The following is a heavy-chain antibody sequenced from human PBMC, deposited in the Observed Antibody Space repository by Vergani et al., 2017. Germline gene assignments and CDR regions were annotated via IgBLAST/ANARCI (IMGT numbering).Heavy chain of an antibody. V-gene: IGHV3-49*03. CDR2: IRSKAYGGTT. Sequence: EVQLVESGGGLVQPGRSLRLSCTASGFTFGDYAMSWFRQAPGKGLEWVGFIRSKAYGGTTEYAASVKGRFTISRDDSKSIAYLQMNSLKTEDTAVYYCTKDKLQYYYDSSGYYDRWRQGTLVTFSS. D-gene: IGHD3-22*01. CDR3: TKDKLQYYYDSSGYYDR. J-gene: IGHJ5*02. CDR1: GFTFGDYA.